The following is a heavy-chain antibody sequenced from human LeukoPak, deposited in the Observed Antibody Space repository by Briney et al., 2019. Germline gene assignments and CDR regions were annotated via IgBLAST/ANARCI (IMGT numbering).Heavy chain of an antibody. V-gene: IGHV3-74*01. D-gene: IGHD1-26*01. CDR2: LSPDASSS. Sequence: GGSLRLSWAPSGFTFSTYWMHWVRQAPGKGLVWVSRLSPDASSSIYADSVKGRFTVSRDNAKNTLYLQMNSLRADDTAVYYCTRSPSLGGSYWGFDYWGQGTLLTVSS. CDR1: GFTFSTYW. CDR3: TRSPSLGGSYWGFDY. J-gene: IGHJ4*02.